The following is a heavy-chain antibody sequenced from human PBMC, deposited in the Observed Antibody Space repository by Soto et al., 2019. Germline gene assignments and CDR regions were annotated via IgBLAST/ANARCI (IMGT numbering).Heavy chain of an antibody. CDR3: ARRSSSSRSFDYYYGMDV. CDR1: GYSFTSYW. CDR2: IDPSDSYT. Sequence: PGESLKISCKGSGYSFTSYWISWVRQMPGKGLEWMGRIDPSDSYTNYSPSFQGHVTISADKSISTAYLQWSSLKASDTAMYYCARRSSSSRSFDYYYGMDVWGQGTTVTVSS. J-gene: IGHJ6*02. D-gene: IGHD6-6*01. V-gene: IGHV5-10-1*01.